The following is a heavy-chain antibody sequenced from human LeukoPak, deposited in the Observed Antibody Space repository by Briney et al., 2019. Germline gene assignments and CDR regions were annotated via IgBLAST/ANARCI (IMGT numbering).Heavy chain of an antibody. V-gene: IGHV3-11*05. J-gene: IGHJ5*02. CDR3: ARESHSVVRGVNWFDP. Sequence: GGSLRLSCAASGFTFSGYYMSWIRQAPGKGLEWVSYISSSSSYTNYADSVKGRFTISRDNAKNSLYLQMNSLRAEDTAVYYCARESHSVVRGVNWFDPWGQGTLVTVSS. CDR1: GFTFSGYY. CDR2: ISSSSSYT. D-gene: IGHD3-10*01.